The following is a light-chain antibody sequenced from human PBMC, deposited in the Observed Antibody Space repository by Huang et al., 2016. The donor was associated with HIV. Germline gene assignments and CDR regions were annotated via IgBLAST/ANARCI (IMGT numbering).Light chain of an antibody. Sequence: EIVMTQSPDTLSVSPGEKATLSCRAGQNIVLSLAWSQQKPGQAPKLLIYGSSTRATGIPGRFSGSGSGAEFTLTINGLQSDDFGVYYCQQYHNWPPVTFGQGTKVEI. CDR2: GSS. V-gene: IGKV3-15*01. CDR1: QNIVLS. J-gene: IGKJ1*01. CDR3: QQYHNWPPVT.